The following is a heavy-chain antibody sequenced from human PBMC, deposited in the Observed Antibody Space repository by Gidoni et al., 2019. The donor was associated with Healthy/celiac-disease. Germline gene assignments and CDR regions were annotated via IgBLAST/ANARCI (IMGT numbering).Heavy chain of an antibody. CDR3: ARDGRTSYGQNFDY. Sequence: EVQLVESGGGLVQPGGSLRLSCAASGFTFSSYSMNWVRQAPGKGLEWVSYISSSSSTIYYADSVKGRFTISRDNAKNSLYLQMNSLRAEDTAVYYCARDGRTSYGQNFDYWGQGTLVTVSS. J-gene: IGHJ4*02. CDR2: ISSSSSTI. CDR1: GFTFSSYS. D-gene: IGHD5-18*01. V-gene: IGHV3-48*01.